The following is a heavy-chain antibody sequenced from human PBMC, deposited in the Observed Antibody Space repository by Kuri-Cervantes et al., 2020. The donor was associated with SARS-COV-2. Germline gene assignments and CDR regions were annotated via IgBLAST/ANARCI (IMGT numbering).Heavy chain of an antibody. J-gene: IGHJ5*02. CDR2: ISSSSSYI. Sequence: GGSLRLSCAASGFTFSSYSMNWVRQAPGKGLEWVSSISSSSSYIYYAESVKGRFTISRDNAKNSLYLQMNSLSAEDTAVYYCAKEYDVGERLGGSWGQGTLVTVSS. V-gene: IGHV3-21*01. D-gene: IGHD3-10*01. CDR3: AKEYDVGERLGGS. CDR1: GFTFSSYS.